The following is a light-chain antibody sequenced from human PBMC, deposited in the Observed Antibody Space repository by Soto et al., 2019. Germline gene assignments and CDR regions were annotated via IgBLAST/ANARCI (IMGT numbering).Light chain of an antibody. Sequence: QSVLTQPPSASGTPGQRVTISCSGSWSNIGDNTVDWYQQLPGTAPKLLIYNNNQRPSGVPDRFSGSKSGTSASLAISGLQSEDEADYYCSSYAGSNNLVVFGGGTKVTVL. V-gene: IGLV1-44*01. CDR3: SSYAGSNNLVV. J-gene: IGLJ2*01. CDR2: NNN. CDR1: WSNIGDNT.